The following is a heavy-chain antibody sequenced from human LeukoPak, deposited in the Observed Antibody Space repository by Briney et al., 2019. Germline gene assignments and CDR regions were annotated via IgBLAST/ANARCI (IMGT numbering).Heavy chain of an antibody. V-gene: IGHV4-30-4*08. J-gene: IGHJ4*02. D-gene: IGHD1-26*01. CDR3: ARDFVGGGYSPLDY. CDR1: GGSISRGDYY. Sequence: SETLSLTCTVSGGSISRGDYYWSWIRQPPGKALEWLGYIDHSGSPYYNPSLESRVIISIDTSKRQFSLKLRSVTAADTAVYYCARDFVGGGYSPLDYWGQGTLVTVSS. CDR2: IDHSGSP.